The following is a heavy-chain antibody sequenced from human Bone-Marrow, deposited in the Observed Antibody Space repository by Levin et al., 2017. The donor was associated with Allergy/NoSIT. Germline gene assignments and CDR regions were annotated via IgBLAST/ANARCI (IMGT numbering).Heavy chain of an antibody. CDR3: VKVSSSWYGHCDY. V-gene: IGHV3-23*01. D-gene: IGHD6-13*01. Sequence: GGSLRLSCAASGFTFSSYAMSWVRQAPGKGLEWVSAISGSGGSTYYADSVKGRFTISRDNSKNTLYLQMNSLRAEDTAVYYCVKVSSSWYGHCDYWGQGTLVTVSS. J-gene: IGHJ4*02. CDR2: ISGSGGST. CDR1: GFTFSSYA.